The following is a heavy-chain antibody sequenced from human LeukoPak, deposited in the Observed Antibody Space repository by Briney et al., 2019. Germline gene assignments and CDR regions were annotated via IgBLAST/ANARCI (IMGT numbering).Heavy chain of an antibody. CDR1: GFTFNSYW. CDR2: IKQDRSEK. D-gene: IGHD2/OR15-2a*01. V-gene: IGHV3-7*03. Sequence: GGSLRLSCAAAGFTFNSYWMSWVRQAPGKGLEWVGNIKQDRSEKFYVDSVKGRFSISRDNAKNSLYLQMNSLRAEDTAVYYCARGSENYYHGMDVWGKGTTVTVSS. CDR3: ARGSENYYHGMDV. J-gene: IGHJ6*04.